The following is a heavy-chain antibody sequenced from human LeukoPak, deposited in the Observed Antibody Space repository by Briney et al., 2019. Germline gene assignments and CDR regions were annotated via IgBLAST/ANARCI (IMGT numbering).Heavy chain of an antibody. CDR3: ARHVPPWDGFWSGAPHGAFDI. V-gene: IGHV4-61*02. Sequence: SETLSLTCTVSGGSISSGSYYWSWIRQPAGKGLEWIGRIYTSGSTNYNPSLKSRVTISVDTSKNQFSLRLSSVTAADTAVYYCARHVPPWDGFWSGAPHGAFDIWDQGTVVTVSS. D-gene: IGHD3-3*01. J-gene: IGHJ3*02. CDR2: IYTSGST. CDR1: GGSISSGSYY.